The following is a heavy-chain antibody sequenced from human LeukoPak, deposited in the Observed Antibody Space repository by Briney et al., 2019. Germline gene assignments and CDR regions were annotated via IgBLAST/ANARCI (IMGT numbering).Heavy chain of an antibody. V-gene: IGHV4-34*01. CDR2: INHSGST. J-gene: IGHJ5*02. CDR3: AISRYSSGWYQAVNWFDP. D-gene: IGHD6-19*01. Sequence: SETLSLTCAVYGGSFSGYYWSWIRQPPGKGLEWIGEINHSGSTNYNPSLKSRVTISVDTSKNQFYLKLSFVTAADTAVYYCAISRYSSGWYQAVNWFDPWGQGTLVTVSS. CDR1: GGSFSGYY.